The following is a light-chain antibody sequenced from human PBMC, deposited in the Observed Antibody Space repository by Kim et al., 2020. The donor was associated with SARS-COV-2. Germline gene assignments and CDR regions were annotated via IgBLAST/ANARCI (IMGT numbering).Light chain of an antibody. J-gene: IGKJ1*01. CDR2: DAS. CDR3: QHRSNWPST. Sequence: IFLPPSPATLSLSPGERATLSCRASQSVSSYLAWYQQKPGQAPRLLIYDASNRATGIPARLSGSGSGTDFTLTISSLEPEDFAVYYCQHRSNWPSTFLQGTTV. V-gene: IGKV3-11*01. CDR1: QSVSSY.